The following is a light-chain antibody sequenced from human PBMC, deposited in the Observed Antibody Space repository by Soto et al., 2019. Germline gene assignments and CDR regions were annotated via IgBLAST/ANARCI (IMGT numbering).Light chain of an antibody. J-gene: IGKJ1*01. CDR1: QILSSN. Sequence: DKMMRQSTATLCVWPGGRVTLSCRASQILSSNLAWYQQKPGQAPRLLIYRASKRATGLPARFSGSGSGTDFTLTISSLQSEDFAVYYCQQYNNWPWTFGQGTNVEVK. V-gene: IGKV3D-15*01. CDR2: RAS. CDR3: QQYNNWPWT.